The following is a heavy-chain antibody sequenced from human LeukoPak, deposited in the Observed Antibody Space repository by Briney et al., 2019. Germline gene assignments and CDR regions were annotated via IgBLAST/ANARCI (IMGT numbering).Heavy chain of an antibody. CDR1: GFTFSSYA. D-gene: IGHD3-22*01. CDR2: ISGSGGST. CDR3: AKPYDSSGYYLTDY. V-gene: IGHV3-23*01. J-gene: IGHJ4*02. Sequence: HPGGSLRLSCAASGFTFSSYAMSWVRQAPGKGLEWVSAISGSGGSTYYADSVKGRFTISRDNSKNTLYLQMNSPRAEDTAVYYCAKPYDSSGYYLTDYWGQGTLVTVSS.